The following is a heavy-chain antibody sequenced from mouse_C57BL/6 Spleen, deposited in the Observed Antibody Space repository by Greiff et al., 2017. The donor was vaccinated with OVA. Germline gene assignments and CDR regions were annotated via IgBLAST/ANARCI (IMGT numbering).Heavy chain of an antibody. CDR3: AESEIYYYGSSYEASAMDY. D-gene: IGHD1-1*01. V-gene: IGHV1-82*01. J-gene: IGHJ4*01. CDR2: IYPGDGDT. Sequence: VQLQESGPELVKPGASVKISCKASGYAFSSSWMNWVKQRPGKGLEWIGRIYPGDGDTNYNGKFKGKATLTADKSSSTAYMQLSSLTSEDSAVYFCAESEIYYYGSSYEASAMDYWGQGTSVTVSS. CDR1: GYAFSSSW.